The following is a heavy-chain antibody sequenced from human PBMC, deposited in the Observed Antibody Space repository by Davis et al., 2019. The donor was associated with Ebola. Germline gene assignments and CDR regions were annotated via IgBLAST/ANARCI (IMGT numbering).Heavy chain of an antibody. V-gene: IGHV3-11*04. J-gene: IGHJ3*02. Sequence: GGSLRLSCAASGFTFSDYYMSWIRQAPGKGLEWVSYISSSGSTIYYADSVKGRFTISRDNAKNTLYLQMNSLRAEDTAVYYCARGSCSGGSCYVSILLAFDIWGQGTMVTVSS. CDR3: ARGSCSGGSCYVSILLAFDI. CDR1: GFTFSDYY. CDR2: ISSSGSTI. D-gene: IGHD2-15*01.